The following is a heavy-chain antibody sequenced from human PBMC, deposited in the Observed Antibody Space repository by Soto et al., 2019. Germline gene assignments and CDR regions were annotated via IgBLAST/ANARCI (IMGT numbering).Heavy chain of an antibody. CDR1: GFTFSSYW. Sequence: GSLRLSCAASGFTFSSYWMSWVRQAPGKGLERVTNIKQDGSEKYYVDSVKGRFTISRDNAKNSLYLQMNSLRAEDTAVYYCARSIAARLNWFDPWGQGTLVTVSS. CDR2: IKQDGSEK. CDR3: ARSIAARLNWFDP. J-gene: IGHJ5*02. D-gene: IGHD6-6*01. V-gene: IGHV3-7*01.